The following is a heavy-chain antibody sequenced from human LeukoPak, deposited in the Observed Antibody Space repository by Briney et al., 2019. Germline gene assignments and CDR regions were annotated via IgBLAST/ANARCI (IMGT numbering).Heavy chain of an antibody. CDR2: IYPGGST. CDR3: ARGPWAAAGGSIDGLDS. J-gene: IGHJ3*02. Sequence: GGSLRLSCAASGFTVSSNYMSWVRQAPGKGLEWVSVIYPGGSTYYADSVKGRFTISRHNSENTLDLQMNSLRVEDTAVYFCARGPWAAAGGSIDGLDSWGQGTMVPSLQ. CDR1: GFTVSSNY. V-gene: IGHV3-53*04. D-gene: IGHD6-13*01.